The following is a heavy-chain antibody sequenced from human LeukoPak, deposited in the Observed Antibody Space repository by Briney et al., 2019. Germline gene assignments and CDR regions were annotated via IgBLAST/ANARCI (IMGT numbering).Heavy chain of an antibody. CDR2: ISASGGGT. V-gene: IGHV3-23*01. J-gene: IGHJ4*02. CDR1: GFTFNNYA. Sequence: GGSLRLSCAASGFTFNNYAMSWVRQAPGKGLEWVSAISASGGGTNYADSVKGRFIISIDNSKNTLYLHMNSLRAEETAVYYCAKDPQRYCSGGSCLYFDYWGQGTLVTVSS. CDR3: AKDPQRYCSGGSCLYFDY. D-gene: IGHD2-15*01.